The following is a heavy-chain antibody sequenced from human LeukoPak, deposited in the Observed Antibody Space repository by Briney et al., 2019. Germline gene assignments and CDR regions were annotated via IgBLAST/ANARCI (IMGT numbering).Heavy chain of an antibody. D-gene: IGHD6-13*01. CDR2: IYYSGST. CDR1: GGSISRSSYY. J-gene: IGHJ4*02. Sequence: SETLSLTCSVSGGSISRSSYYWGWTRQPPGKGLEWIGSIYYSGSTYYNPSLKSRVTISVDTSRNQFSLKLGSVTAADTAVYYCARHGSIATGAFTYWGQGALVTVSS. V-gene: IGHV4-39*01. CDR3: ARHGSIATGAFTY.